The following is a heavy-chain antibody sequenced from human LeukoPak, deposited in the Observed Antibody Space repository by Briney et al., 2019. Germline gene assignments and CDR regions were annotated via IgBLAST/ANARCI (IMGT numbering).Heavy chain of an antibody. CDR3: ARSTTPDY. Sequence: GGSLRLSCAASGFTFSSYTMHWIRQAPGKGLEWVSSISSSSSYIYYADSVKGRFTISRDNAKNSLYLQMNSLRAEDTAVYYCARSTTPDYWGQGTLVTVSS. CDR1: GFTFSSYT. J-gene: IGHJ4*02. D-gene: IGHD1-1*01. CDR2: ISSSSSYI. V-gene: IGHV3-21*01.